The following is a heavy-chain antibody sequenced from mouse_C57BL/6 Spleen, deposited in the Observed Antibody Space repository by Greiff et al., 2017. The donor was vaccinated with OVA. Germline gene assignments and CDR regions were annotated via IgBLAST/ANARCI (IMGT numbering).Heavy chain of an antibody. CDR2: ISSGGDYT. CDR3: TRDPTTVVAARAMDY. D-gene: IGHD1-1*01. Sequence: DVKLVESGEGLVKPGGSLKLSCAASGFTFSSYAMSWVRQTPEKRLEWVAYISSGGDYTDYAATVKGRFTFSRDNARNTLYLQMSSMKSEDTAMYYCTRDPTTVVAARAMDYWGQGTSVTVSS. J-gene: IGHJ4*01. CDR1: GFTFSSYA. V-gene: IGHV5-9-1*02.